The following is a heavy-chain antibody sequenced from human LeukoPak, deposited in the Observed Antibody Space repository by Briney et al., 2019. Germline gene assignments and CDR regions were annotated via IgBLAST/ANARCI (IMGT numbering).Heavy chain of an antibody. CDR3: ARDPSIAAYFDY. D-gene: IGHD6-6*01. Sequence: ASVKVSCKASGYTFTDYYMHWVRQAPGQGLEWMGWINPNSGGTNYAQKFQGRVTMTGDTSISTAYMDLSRLRSDDTAVYYCARDPSIAAYFDYWGQGTLVTVSS. V-gene: IGHV1-2*02. CDR1: GYTFTDYY. CDR2: INPNSGGT. J-gene: IGHJ4*02.